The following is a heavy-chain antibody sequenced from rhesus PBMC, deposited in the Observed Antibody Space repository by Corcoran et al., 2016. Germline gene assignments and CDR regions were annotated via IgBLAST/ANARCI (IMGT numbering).Heavy chain of an antibody. CDR3: ARDYYGSGLIDY. D-gene: IGHD3-28*01. V-gene: IGHV4-165*01. J-gene: IGHJ4*01. CDR2: ISGSSGST. Sequence: QVQLQESGPGLVKPSETLSLTCAVSGGSFSGYYWGWIRQPPGKGLEWMGYISGSSGSTDYHPSLKSRVTMSTDTAKNQFSLKLSSVTAADTAVYYCARDYYGSGLIDYWGQGVLVTVSS. CDR1: GGSFSGYY.